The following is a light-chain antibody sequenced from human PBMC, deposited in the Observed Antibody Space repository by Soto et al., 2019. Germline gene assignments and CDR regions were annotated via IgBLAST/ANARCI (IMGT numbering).Light chain of an antibody. CDR2: SND. Sequence: QSVLTQPPSASGTPGQRVTISCSGSSSNIGSNPVNWYQQLPGTAPKLLIYSNDQRPSGVPDRFSGSKSVTSASLAISGLQSEDEADYYCAAWDDSLNGHVVFGGGTKLTVL. CDR3: AAWDDSLNGHVV. V-gene: IGLV1-44*01. J-gene: IGLJ2*01. CDR1: SSNIGSNP.